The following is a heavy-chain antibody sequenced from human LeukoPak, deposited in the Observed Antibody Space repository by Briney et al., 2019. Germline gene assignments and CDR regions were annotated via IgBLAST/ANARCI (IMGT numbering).Heavy chain of an antibody. CDR3: AKWGSSSLSGY. J-gene: IGHJ4*02. CDR2: LYNAGST. CDR1: GFTFSSYS. Sequence: NPGGSLRLSCAASGFTFSSYSMNWVRQAPGKGLEWVSVLYNAGSTYYADSVKGRFTISRDNAKNSLYLQMNSLRAEDTAVYYCAKWGSSSLSGYWGQGTLVTVSS. V-gene: IGHV3-66*01. D-gene: IGHD3-16*01.